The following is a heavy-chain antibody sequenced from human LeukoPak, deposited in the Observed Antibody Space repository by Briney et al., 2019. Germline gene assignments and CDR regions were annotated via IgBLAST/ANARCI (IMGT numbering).Heavy chain of an antibody. CDR1: GFTFSSYW. D-gene: IGHD6-13*01. CDR2: IKQDGSEK. Sequence: GGSLRLPCAASGFTFSSYWMSRVRQAPGKGLEWVANIKQDGSEKYYVDSVKGRFTISRDNAKNSLYLQMNSLRAEDTAVYYCATQQPSPLDYWGQGTLVTVSS. V-gene: IGHV3-7*01. J-gene: IGHJ4*02. CDR3: ATQQPSPLDY.